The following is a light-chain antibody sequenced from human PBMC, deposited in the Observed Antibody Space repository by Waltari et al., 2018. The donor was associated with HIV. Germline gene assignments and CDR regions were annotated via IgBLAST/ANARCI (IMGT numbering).Light chain of an antibody. CDR2: SNN. Sequence: QSVLTQPPSASGTPGQRVTISCSGSSSNIGSNTVNWYPQLPGPAPKLLIYSNNQRPSGVPDRFSGSKSGTSASLAISGLQSEDEADYYCAAWDDSLNAWVFGGGTKLTVL. J-gene: IGLJ3*02. CDR3: AAWDDSLNAWV. CDR1: SSNIGSNT. V-gene: IGLV1-44*01.